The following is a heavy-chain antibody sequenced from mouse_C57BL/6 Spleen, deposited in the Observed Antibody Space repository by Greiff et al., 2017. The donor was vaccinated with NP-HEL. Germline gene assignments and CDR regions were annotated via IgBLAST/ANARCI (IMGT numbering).Heavy chain of an antibody. CDR1: GFTFSDYY. Sequence: EVQVVESEGGLVQPGSSMKLSCTASGFTFSDYYMAWVRQVPEKGLEWVANINYDGSSTYYLDSLKSRFIISRDNAKNILYLQMSSLKSEDTATYYCARGDGYYQFNYWGQGTTLTVSS. J-gene: IGHJ2*01. CDR2: INYDGSST. CDR3: ARGDGYYQFNY. V-gene: IGHV5-16*01. D-gene: IGHD2-3*01.